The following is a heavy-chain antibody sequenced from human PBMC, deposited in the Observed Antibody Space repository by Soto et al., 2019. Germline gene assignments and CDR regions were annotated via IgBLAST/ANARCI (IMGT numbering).Heavy chain of an antibody. CDR2: IIPVFGTA. CDR3: ARGPIAVAGNWYFDY. Sequence: QVQLVQSGAEVKKPGSSVKVSCKASGGTFSTYAFNWVRQAPGQRLEWMGGIIPVFGTANYAQKFQDSLTITSDKTTSTAYMALTSLRSDDTAVYYCARGPIAVAGNWYFDYCGQGTLVTVSS. V-gene: IGHV1-69*06. D-gene: IGHD6-19*01. CDR1: GGTFSTYA. J-gene: IGHJ4*02.